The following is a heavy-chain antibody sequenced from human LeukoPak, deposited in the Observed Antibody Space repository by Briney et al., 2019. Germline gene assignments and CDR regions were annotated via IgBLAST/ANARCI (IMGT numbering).Heavy chain of an antibody. J-gene: IGHJ4*02. CDR1: GYTFTSYD. V-gene: IGHV1-24*01. CDR3: ATAKYDSSGYYGDY. Sequence: ASVKVSCKASGYTFTSYDINWVRQAPGKGLEWMGGFDPEDGETIYAQKFQGRVPMTEDTSTDTAYMELSSLRSEDTAVYYCATAKYDSSGYYGDYWGQGTLVTVSS. D-gene: IGHD3-22*01. CDR2: FDPEDGET.